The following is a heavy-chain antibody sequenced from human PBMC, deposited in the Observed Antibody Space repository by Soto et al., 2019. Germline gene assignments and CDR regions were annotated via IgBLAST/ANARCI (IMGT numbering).Heavy chain of an antibody. V-gene: IGHV3-33*01. D-gene: IGHD5-18*01. J-gene: IGHJ5*02. CDR3: ARGVLGGGYSYGYNWFDP. Sequence: GGSLRLSCAASGFTFSSYGMHWVRQAPGKGLEWVAVIWYDGSNKYYADSVKGRFTISRDNSKNTLYLQMNSLRAEDTAVYYCARGVLGGGYSYGYNWFDPWGQGTLVTVSS. CDR1: GFTFSSYG. CDR2: IWYDGSNK.